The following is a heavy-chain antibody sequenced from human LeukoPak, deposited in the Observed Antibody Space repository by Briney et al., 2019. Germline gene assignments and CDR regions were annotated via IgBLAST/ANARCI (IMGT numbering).Heavy chain of an antibody. Sequence: SETLSLTCTVSGGSISSYYWSWIRQPPGKGLEWIGYIYYSGSTNYNPSLKSRVTISVDTSKNQFSLMLSALAAADSAVYYCARIGHEDYNFDYWGQGTLVTVSS. CDR3: ARIGHEDYNFDY. J-gene: IGHJ4*02. CDR2: IYYSGST. CDR1: GGSISSYY. D-gene: IGHD3-16*01. V-gene: IGHV4-59*01.